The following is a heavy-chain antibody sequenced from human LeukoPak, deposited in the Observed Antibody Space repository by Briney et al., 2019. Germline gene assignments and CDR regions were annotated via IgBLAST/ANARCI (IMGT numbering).Heavy chain of an antibody. CDR3: ATDGDSSGSSGY. V-gene: IGHV1-24*01. J-gene: IGHJ4*02. CDR1: GYTLTELS. Sequence: GASVKVSCKVSGYTLTELSMHWVRQAPGKGLEWMGGFDPEDGETIYAQKFQGRVTMTEDTSTDTAYMELSSLRSEDTAVYYCATDGDSSGSSGYWGQGTLVTVSS. D-gene: IGHD6-19*01. CDR2: FDPEDGET.